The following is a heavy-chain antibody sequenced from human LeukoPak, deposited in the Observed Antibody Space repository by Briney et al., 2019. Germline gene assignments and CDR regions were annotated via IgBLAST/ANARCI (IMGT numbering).Heavy chain of an antibody. D-gene: IGHD6-19*01. J-gene: IGHJ2*01. CDR1: GFTFRSYW. Sequence: PGGSLRLSCAASGFTFRSYWMAWVRQGPGKGLEWVANIKSDGSEEYYADSVKGRLTVSRDNAKNSLFLQMNRLRVEDTAVYYCAKEKTVAGWYFDLWGRGTLVTVSS. CDR3: AKEKTVAGWYFDL. CDR2: IKSDGSEE. V-gene: IGHV3-7*01.